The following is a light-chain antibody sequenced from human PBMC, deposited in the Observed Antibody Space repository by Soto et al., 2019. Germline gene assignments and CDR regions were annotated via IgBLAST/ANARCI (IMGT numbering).Light chain of an antibody. CDR2: DVT. J-gene: IGLJ1*01. CDR1: SSDVGGYNY. Sequence: QSVLAQPASVSGSPGQSISISCTGTSSDVGGYNYVSWYQQHPGKAPRLMIFDVTNRPSGVSDRFSGSKSGNTASLTISGLQAEDAADYYRSSYTSSNTYVFGTGTKVTVL. CDR3: SSYTSSNTYV. V-gene: IGLV2-14*01.